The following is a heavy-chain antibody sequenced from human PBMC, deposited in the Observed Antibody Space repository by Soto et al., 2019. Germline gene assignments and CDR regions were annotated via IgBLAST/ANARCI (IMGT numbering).Heavy chain of an antibody. J-gene: IGHJ4*02. CDR1: GFTFTTYT. Sequence: EVQMLESGGHLVQPGGSLRLSCAASGFTFTTYTMNWVRQAPGKGLEWVSAINGGQGRKYYADSVKGRFTISRDNSRHMLFLQINSLRAEDTAVYYCANVRHPDGMCAFDHWCQGTPVTVSS. CDR3: ANVRHPDGMCAFDH. CDR2: INGGQGRK. V-gene: IGHV3-23*01. D-gene: IGHD1-20*01.